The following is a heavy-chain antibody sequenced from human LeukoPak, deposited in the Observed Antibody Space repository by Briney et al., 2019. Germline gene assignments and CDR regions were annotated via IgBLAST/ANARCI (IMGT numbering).Heavy chain of an antibody. D-gene: IGHD1-26*01. Sequence: GASVKVSCKASGYTFTSYYMHWVRQAPGQGLEWMGIINPSGGSTSYAQKFQGRVTMTEDTSTDTAYMELSSLRSEDTAVYYCATERIVGATSGYWGQGTLVTVSS. CDR1: GYTFTSYY. J-gene: IGHJ4*02. V-gene: IGHV1-46*01. CDR2: INPSGGST. CDR3: ATERIVGATSGY.